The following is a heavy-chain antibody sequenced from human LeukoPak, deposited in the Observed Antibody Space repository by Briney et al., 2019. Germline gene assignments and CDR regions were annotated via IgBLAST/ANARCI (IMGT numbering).Heavy chain of an antibody. J-gene: IGHJ5*02. D-gene: IGHD4-23*01. CDR2: IYYTGTT. V-gene: IGHV4-39*07. CDR3: ARERYYYGGKTWFDP. CDR1: GGYIITSDHY. Sequence: SETLSLTCTVSGGYIITSDHYWGWIRQPPGKGLEWIGSIYYTGTTRTNPFFKSRVTLSVDTSKNQFSLNLTSVTAADTAVYYCARERYYYGGKTWFDPWGQGTMVTVSS.